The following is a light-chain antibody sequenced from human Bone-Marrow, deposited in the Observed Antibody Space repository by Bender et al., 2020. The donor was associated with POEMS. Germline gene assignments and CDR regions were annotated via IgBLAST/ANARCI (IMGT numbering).Light chain of an antibody. CDR2: DDV. Sequence: SYELTQPLSVSVSPGQTARITCSGDALPKQYAYWYQQKVGQAPVLVVYDDVDRPSGIPERFSGSNSGNTAALTITRVEAGDEADYYCQVWDTTSDHPVFGGGTKLTV. V-gene: IGLV3-21*02. CDR3: QVWDTTSDHPV. CDR1: ALPKQY. J-gene: IGLJ3*02.